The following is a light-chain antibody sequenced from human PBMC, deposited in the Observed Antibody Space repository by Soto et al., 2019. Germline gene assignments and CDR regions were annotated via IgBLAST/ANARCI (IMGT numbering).Light chain of an antibody. V-gene: IGKV3-11*01. CDR1: QSVSNY. Sequence: ENVLTQSPSTLSLSPGERATLSCRASQSVSNYVAWYQQKPGQAPRLLIYDASNRATGIPARFSGSGSGTDFTLTINSLQSEDFAVYYCQPYNNWPLTFGGGTKVDIK. J-gene: IGKJ4*01. CDR3: QPYNNWPLT. CDR2: DAS.